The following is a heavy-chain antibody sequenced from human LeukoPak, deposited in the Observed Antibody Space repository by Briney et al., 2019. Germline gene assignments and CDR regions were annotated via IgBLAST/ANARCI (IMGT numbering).Heavy chain of an antibody. Sequence: GGSLRLSCAASGFTFSSYAMSWVRQAPGQGMELVSAVSGSGGSTYYADSVKGRFTISRDNSKNTLYLQMNSLRAEDTAVYYCAKDRNPRDGYKSNRDAFDIWGQGTMVTVSS. V-gene: IGHV3-23*01. CDR2: VSGSGGST. D-gene: IGHD5-24*01. CDR1: GFTFSSYA. J-gene: IGHJ3*02. CDR3: AKDRNPRDGYKSNRDAFDI.